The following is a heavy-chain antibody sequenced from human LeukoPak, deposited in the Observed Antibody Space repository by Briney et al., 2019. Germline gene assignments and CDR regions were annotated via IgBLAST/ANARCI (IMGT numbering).Heavy chain of an antibody. J-gene: IGHJ4*02. CDR1: GFTFSSYA. CDR2: ISGSGGTT. D-gene: IGHD5-18*01. CDR3: AKGSGIQLWLSVFDY. V-gene: IGHV3-23*01. Sequence: GRSLRLSCAASGFTFSSYAMHWVRQAPGKGLEWVSVISGSGGTTYYADSVKGRFTISRDNSKNTLYLQMNSLRAEDTAVYYCAKGSGIQLWLSVFDYWGQGTLVTVSS.